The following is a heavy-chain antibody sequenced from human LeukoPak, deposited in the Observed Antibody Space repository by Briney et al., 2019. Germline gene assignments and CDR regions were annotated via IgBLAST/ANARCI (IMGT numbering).Heavy chain of an antibody. CDR1: GGSFSGYY. J-gene: IGHJ4*02. Sequence: RTSETLSLTCAVYGGSFSGYYWSWIRQPPGKGLEWIGEINHSGSTNYNPSLKSRVTISVDTSKNQFSLKLGSVTAADTAVYYCARAGIMAYAMNSNRKIDYWGQGTLVTVSS. D-gene: IGHD2-8*01. CDR3: ARAGIMAYAMNSNRKIDY. V-gene: IGHV4-34*01. CDR2: INHSGST.